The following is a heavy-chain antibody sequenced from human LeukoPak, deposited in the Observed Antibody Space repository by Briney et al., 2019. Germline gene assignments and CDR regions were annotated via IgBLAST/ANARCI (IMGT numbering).Heavy chain of an antibody. CDR1: GFTFSSYA. D-gene: IGHD2-15*01. J-gene: IGHJ6*04. V-gene: IGHV3-23*01. CDR3: AKDRVYCSGGSCPPDYGMDV. CDR2: ISGSGSST. Sequence: GGSLRLSCAASGFTFSSYAMSWVRQAPGKGLEWVSAISGSGSSTYYADSVKGRFTISRDNSKNTLYLQMNSLRAEDTAVYYCAKDRVYCSGGSCPPDYGMDVWGKGTTVTVSS.